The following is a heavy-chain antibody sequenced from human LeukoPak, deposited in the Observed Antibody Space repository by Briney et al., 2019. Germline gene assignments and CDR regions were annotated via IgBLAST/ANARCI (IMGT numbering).Heavy chain of an antibody. CDR3: AKDATAVPGTVYMDV. CDR1: GFTFSSYE. Sequence: PGGSLRLSCAASGFTFSSYEMNWVRQAPGKGLEWLSHISISGTTIHYADSVKGRFTISRDNAKNPVYLQMTSLRAEDTALYYCAKDATAVPGTVYMDVWGKGTTATISS. V-gene: IGHV3-48*03. J-gene: IGHJ6*03. CDR2: ISISGTTI. D-gene: IGHD6-13*01.